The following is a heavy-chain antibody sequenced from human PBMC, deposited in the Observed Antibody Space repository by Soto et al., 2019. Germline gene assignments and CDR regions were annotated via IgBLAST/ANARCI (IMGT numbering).Heavy chain of an antibody. J-gene: IGHJ4*02. CDR1: GFTFSSYA. Sequence: GGSMRLSYAAAGFTFSSYARSWVSQAPGKGLEWVSVISGNGGNTDYADSVKGRFTISRDNSKNTLYLQMNSLRAEDTAVYYCAKGSTYGSRYYFDFWRQRTLVTVSS. D-gene: IGHD3-10*01. V-gene: IGHV3-23*01. CDR2: ISGNGGNT. CDR3: AKGSTYGSRYYFDF.